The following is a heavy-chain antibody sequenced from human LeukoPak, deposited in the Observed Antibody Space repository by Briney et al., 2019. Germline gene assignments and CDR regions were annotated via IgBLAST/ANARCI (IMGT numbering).Heavy chain of an antibody. V-gene: IGHV4-39*07. D-gene: IGHD3-10*01. CDR1: GGSISTSSHY. CDR2: IYYSGNT. CDR3: AREGSTSGTNWFDP. J-gene: IGHJ5*02. Sequence: SETLSLTCTVSGGSISTSSHYWGWIRQSPGKGLEWIGSIYYSGNTYYNPSLKSRVTISVDTSKNQFSLKLTSVTAADTAVYYCAREGSTSGTNWFDPWGQGTLVTVSS.